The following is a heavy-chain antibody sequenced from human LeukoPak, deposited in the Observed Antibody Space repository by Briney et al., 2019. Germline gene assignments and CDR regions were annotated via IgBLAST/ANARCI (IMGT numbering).Heavy chain of an antibody. D-gene: IGHD3-22*01. Sequence: GGSLRLSCAASGFIFDDYAMHWVRQAPGKGLEWVSGISWNSGSIEYADSVKGRFTISRDNAKKSLFLQMNSLRAEDTALYYCAKDWDYYDSSGRWGAFDIWGQGTMATVSS. J-gene: IGHJ3*02. CDR2: ISWNSGSI. CDR3: AKDWDYYDSSGRWGAFDI. V-gene: IGHV3-9*01. CDR1: GFIFDDYA.